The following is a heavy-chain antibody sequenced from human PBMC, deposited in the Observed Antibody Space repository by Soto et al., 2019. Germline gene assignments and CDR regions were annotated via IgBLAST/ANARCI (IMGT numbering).Heavy chain of an antibody. J-gene: IGHJ5*02. D-gene: IGHD6-13*01. Sequence: EVQLVESGGGVVQPGRSLRLSCTGSGFTFDDYGMYWVRQRPGAGLEWVAGISWSSGNIAYADSVKGRFTVSRDNDMSSQYLQKKSLSVEGTDMYYCERWGSGALAAAAGRTNWFDAWGQGTLVIVSS. CDR2: ISWSSGNI. CDR3: ERWGSGALAAAAGRTNWFDA. V-gene: IGHV3-9*01. CDR1: GFTFDDYG.